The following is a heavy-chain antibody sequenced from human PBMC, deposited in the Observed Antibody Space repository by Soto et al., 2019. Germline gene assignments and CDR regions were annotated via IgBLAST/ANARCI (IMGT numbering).Heavy chain of an antibody. CDR3: ARHGSSSWGDYGMDV. J-gene: IGHJ6*02. Sequence: QVQLQESGPGLVKPSETLSLTCTVSGGSISSYYWSWIRQPPGKGLEWIGYIYYSGSTNYNPSLRSRVPISVDTSKNQFSLKLSSVTAADTAVYYCARHGSSSWGDYGMDVWGPGTTVTVSS. CDR1: GGSISSYY. V-gene: IGHV4-59*08. D-gene: IGHD6-13*01. CDR2: IYYSGST.